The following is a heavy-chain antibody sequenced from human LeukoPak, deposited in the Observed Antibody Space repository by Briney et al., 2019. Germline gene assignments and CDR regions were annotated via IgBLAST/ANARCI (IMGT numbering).Heavy chain of an antibody. J-gene: IGHJ2*01. CDR1: GGSISSYY. Sequence: KPSETPSLTCTVSGGSISSYYWSWIRQPAGKGLEWIGRIYTSGSTNYNPSLKSRVTMSVDTSKNQFSLKLSSVTAADTAVYYCAREIDWPVSTTVTGWYFDLWGRGTLVTVSS. D-gene: IGHD4-11*01. CDR3: AREIDWPVSTTVTGWYFDL. CDR2: IYTSGST. V-gene: IGHV4-4*07.